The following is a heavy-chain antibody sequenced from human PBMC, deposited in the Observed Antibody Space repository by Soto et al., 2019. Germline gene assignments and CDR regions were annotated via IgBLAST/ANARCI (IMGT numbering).Heavy chain of an antibody. CDR3: ARSGSSSWSQGYYYAMDV. D-gene: IGHD6-13*01. Sequence: QVQLQESGPGLVKPSQTLSLTCTVSGGSISSGGYYWSWIRQPAGKGLEWIGRIYASRNTYSNPSLKSRVTMSVDTSKNQFSLKLSSVTAADTAVYYCARSGSSSWSQGYYYAMDVWGQGTTVTVSS. V-gene: IGHV4-61*02. CDR1: GGSISSGGYY. J-gene: IGHJ6*02. CDR2: IYASRNT.